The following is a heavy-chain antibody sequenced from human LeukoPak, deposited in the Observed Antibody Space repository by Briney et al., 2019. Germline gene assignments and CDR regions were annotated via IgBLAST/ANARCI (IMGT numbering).Heavy chain of an antibody. V-gene: IGHV4-59*08. D-gene: IGHD3-16*02. CDR1: GGSISSYY. CDR3: ARHDLSYDYVWGSYRPPNWDFDL. Sequence: PSETLSLTCTVSGGSISSYYWSWIRQPPGKGLEWSGYIYYSGSTNYNPSLKSRVTISVDTSKNQFSLKLSSVTAADTAVYYCARHDLSYDYVWGSYRPPNWDFDLWGRGTLVTVSS. J-gene: IGHJ2*01. CDR2: IYYSGST.